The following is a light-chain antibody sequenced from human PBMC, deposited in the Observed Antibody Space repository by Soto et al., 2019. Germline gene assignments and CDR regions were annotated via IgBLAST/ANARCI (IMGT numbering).Light chain of an antibody. CDR1: QGINNE. Sequence: AIQMTQSPSSLSASVGDRVTMTCRASQGINNELAWYQQKPGKAPKLLIYAASNLHSGVPSRFSGSGSGTVFAFTIRSLQPDYFGTYCCLRFCNYPLTFGQRTK. CDR3: LRFCNYPLT. CDR2: AAS. V-gene: IGKV1-6*01. J-gene: IGKJ1*01.